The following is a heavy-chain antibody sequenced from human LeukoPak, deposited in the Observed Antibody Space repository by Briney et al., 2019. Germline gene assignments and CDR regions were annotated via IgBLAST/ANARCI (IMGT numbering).Heavy chain of an antibody. CDR2: IYHSGST. V-gene: IGHV4-30-2*01. D-gene: IGHD3-10*01. CDR3: ARGWFGELSQVDY. Sequence: PSQTQSLTCTVSGGSISSGGYYWGWIRQPPGKGLEWIGYIYHSGSTYYNPSLKSRVTISVDRSKNQFSLKLSSVTAADTAVYYCARGWFGELSQVDYWGQGTLVTVSS. J-gene: IGHJ4*02. CDR1: GGSISSGGYY.